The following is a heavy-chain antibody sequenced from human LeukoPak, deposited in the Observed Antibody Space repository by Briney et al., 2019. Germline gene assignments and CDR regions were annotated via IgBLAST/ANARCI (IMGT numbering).Heavy chain of an antibody. CDR3: ARDSYGSSWLPYYYYGMDV. D-gene: IGHD6-13*01. V-gene: IGHV1-18*01. CDR2: ISAYNGNT. Sequence: GASVKVSCKASGYTFTSYGISWVRQAPGQGLEWMGWISAYNGNTNYAQKLQGRVTMTTDTSTSTAYMELRSLRSDDTAVYYCARDSYGSSWLPYYYYGMDVWGQGTTVTVSS. J-gene: IGHJ6*02. CDR1: GYTFTSYG.